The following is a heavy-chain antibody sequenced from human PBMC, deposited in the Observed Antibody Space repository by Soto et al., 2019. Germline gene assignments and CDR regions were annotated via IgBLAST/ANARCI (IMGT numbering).Heavy chain of an antibody. Sequence: QLQLVQSGAEVKKPGASVKVSCKASGYIFTSQYMHWVRQAPGQGLEWMGIINPSGGSKSYAQMFQGRVTMTRDTSTSTVNMELSSLRSEVTAVYYCGSNGDLWLGGSNITRDYWSQGTLVTVSS. CDR2: INPSGGSK. CDR1: GYIFTSQY. J-gene: IGHJ4*02. V-gene: IGHV1-46*03. CDR3: GSNGDLWLGGSNITRDY. D-gene: IGHD3-10*01.